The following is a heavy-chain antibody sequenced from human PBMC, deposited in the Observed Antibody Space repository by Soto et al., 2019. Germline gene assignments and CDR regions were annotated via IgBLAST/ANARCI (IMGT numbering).Heavy chain of an antibody. Sequence: PGGSLRLSCAASGFTFSSYSMNWVRQAPGKGLEWVSYISSSSSTIYYADSVKGRFTISRDNAKNSLYLQMNSLRAEDTAVYYCARDFPYGDYYREYFQHWGQGTLVTVSS. CDR3: ARDFPYGDYYREYFQH. CDR2: ISSSSSTI. V-gene: IGHV3-48*01. CDR1: GFTFSSYS. J-gene: IGHJ1*01. D-gene: IGHD4-17*01.